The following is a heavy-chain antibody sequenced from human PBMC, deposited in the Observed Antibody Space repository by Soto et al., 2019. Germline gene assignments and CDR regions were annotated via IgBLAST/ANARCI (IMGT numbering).Heavy chain of an antibody. CDR2: IIPIFGKT. D-gene: IGHD3-10*01. CDR1: GGTFSSYA. CDR3: ARVIGTYYYGSGSYYNYYMDV. J-gene: IGHJ6*03. Sequence: SVKVSCKASGGTFSSYAISWVRQAPGQGLEWMGGIIPIFGKTNYAQKVQGRVTMTADTSTSTAYMELRSLRSDDTAVYYCARVIGTYYYGSGSYYNYYMDVWGKGTTVTVSS. V-gene: IGHV1-69*06.